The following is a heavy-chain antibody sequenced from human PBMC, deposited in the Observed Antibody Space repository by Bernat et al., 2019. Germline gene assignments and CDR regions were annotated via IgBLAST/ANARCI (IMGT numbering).Heavy chain of an antibody. CDR2: IWYDGTTS. CDR1: GFILSGYG. V-gene: IGHV3-33*01. J-gene: IGHJ4*02. Sequence: QVQLVESGGGVVQPGRSLRLSCAASGFILSGYGMHWVSQTPDKGLEWLAVIWYDGTTSYYADSVKGRFTISRDNSENMVYLQLNSLRAEDTAVYFCARDPEPYCSTTSCYGEYWGQGTLVTVSS. CDR3: ARDPEPYCSTTSCYGEY. D-gene: IGHD2-2*01.